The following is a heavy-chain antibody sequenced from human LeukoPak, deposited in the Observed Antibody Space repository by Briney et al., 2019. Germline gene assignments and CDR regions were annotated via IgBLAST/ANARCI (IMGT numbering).Heavy chain of an antibody. V-gene: IGHV4-39*07. CDR3: ARTANWGGNWFDP. CDR1: GGSISSSSYY. Sequence: SETLSLTRTVSGGSISSSSYYWGWIRQPPGKGLEWIGSIYYSGSTYYNPSLKSRVTISVDTSKNQFSLKLSSVTAADTAVYYCARTANWGGNWFDPWGQGTLVTVSS. J-gene: IGHJ5*02. CDR2: IYYSGST. D-gene: IGHD7-27*01.